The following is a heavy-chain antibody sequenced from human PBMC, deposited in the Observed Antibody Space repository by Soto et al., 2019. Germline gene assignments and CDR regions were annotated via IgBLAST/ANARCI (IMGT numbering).Heavy chain of an antibody. J-gene: IGHJ4*02. CDR1: GGSFSGHY. Sequence: SETLSLTCAVYGGSFSGHYLSWSRQPPGKGLEWIVEINHSGSTNSNPSLKSRVTISVDTSKNQFSLKLSSVTAADTAVYYCARGISMIVEVQREEPDKYYFDSWGQGTLVTVSS. D-gene: IGHD3-22*01. CDR3: ARGISMIVEVQREEPDKYYFDS. CDR2: INHSGST. V-gene: IGHV4-34*01.